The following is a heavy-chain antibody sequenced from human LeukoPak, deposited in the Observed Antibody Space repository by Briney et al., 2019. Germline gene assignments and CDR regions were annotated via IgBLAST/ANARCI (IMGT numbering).Heavy chain of an antibody. D-gene: IGHD1-1*01. V-gene: IGHV4-31*11. CDR3: SRSPGIWNEYGRLEY. J-gene: IGHJ4*02. Sequence: PSETLSLTCAVSGDSISSSGHYWNWIRQRPGNGLEWIGYIFHTGTTYYNPSLKSRVTISVDTSKSHFSLKLSSVTAADTAVYYCSRSPGIWNEYGRLEYWGQGALVTVSS. CDR2: IFHTGTT. CDR1: GDSISSSGHY.